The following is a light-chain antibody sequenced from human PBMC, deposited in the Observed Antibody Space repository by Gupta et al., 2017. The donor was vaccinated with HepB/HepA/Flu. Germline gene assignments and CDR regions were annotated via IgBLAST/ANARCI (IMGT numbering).Light chain of an antibody. J-gene: IGLJ2*01. CDR1: SLRSYH. CDR2: GKN. Sequence: SSALTQDPAVSVALGQTVTITCQGDSLRSYHASWYQQQPGQAPSLVIYGKNNRPSGTPDRFSFSTSGNTASLTLTSAQAEDEADYYCHFRASSAKHLVVFGGGTKLTVL. V-gene: IGLV3-19*01. CDR3: HFRASSAKHLVV.